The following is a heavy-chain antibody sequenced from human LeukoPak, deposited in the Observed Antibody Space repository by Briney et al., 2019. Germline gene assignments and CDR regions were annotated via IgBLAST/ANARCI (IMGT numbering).Heavy chain of an antibody. J-gene: IGHJ4*02. D-gene: IGHD3-3*01. Sequence: PGGSLRLSCAASGFTFSSYIINWVRLAPGKGLEWVSSISSSSIYIYYVDSVKGRFTISRDNAKNSLYLQMNSLRAEDTAVYYCARDAGFWSGYYEIDYWGQGTLVTVSS. V-gene: IGHV3-21*01. CDR1: GFTFSSYI. CDR3: ARDAGFWSGYYEIDY. CDR2: ISSSSIYI.